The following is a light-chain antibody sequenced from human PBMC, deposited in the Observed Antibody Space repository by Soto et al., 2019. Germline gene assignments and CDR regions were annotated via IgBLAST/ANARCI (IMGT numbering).Light chain of an antibody. J-gene: IGKJ4*01. CDR1: QSISSW. CDR3: QQYESYPVT. V-gene: IGKV1-5*03. CDR2: KAS. Sequence: DSQMTQSPATLSASVGDTVTITCRTSQSISSWLAWYQQKPGKAPKILIYKASILQSGLPSRFSGSGSGTEFTLTIRSLQPDDFAAYYCQQYESYPVTFGGGTKVEIK.